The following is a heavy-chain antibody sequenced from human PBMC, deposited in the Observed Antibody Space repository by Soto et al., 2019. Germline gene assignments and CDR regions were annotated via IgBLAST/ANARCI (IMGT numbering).Heavy chain of an antibody. CDR1: ELTLSNAW. CDR2: IKSKTEGGTP. CDR3: TNLIRGFSYSPY. V-gene: IGHV3-15*01. D-gene: IGHD5-18*01. J-gene: IGHJ4*02. Sequence: EVQLVESGGGLVKPGGSLRLSCVASELTLSNAWMSWVRQAPGKGLEWVCRIKSKTEGGTPAYAAPVKGRFTLSIDDSKNTLYLTMNSLITEDTGVYYCTNLIRGFSYSPYGGQGALVTVSS.